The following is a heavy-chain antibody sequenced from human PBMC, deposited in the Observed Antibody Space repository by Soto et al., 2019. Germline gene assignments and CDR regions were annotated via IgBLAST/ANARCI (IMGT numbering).Heavy chain of an antibody. J-gene: IGHJ6*02. CDR2: INSDGSST. Sequence: GGSLRLSCAASGFTFSSYWMHWVRQAPGKGLVWVSRINSDGSSTSYADSVKGRFTISRDNAKNTLYLQMNSLRAEDTAVYYCAREFPRLFVYGMDVWGQGTTVTVSS. D-gene: IGHD2-21*01. V-gene: IGHV3-74*01. CDR1: GFTFSSYW. CDR3: AREFPRLFVYGMDV.